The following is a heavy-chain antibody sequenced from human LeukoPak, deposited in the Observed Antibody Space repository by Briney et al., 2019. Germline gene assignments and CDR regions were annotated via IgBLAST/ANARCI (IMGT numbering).Heavy chain of an antibody. CDR3: ARDLRNYALIGDY. CDR2: FDPEDGET. V-gene: IGHV1-24*01. Sequence: ASVKVSCKVSGYTLTGLSMHWVRQAPGKGLEWMGGFDPEDGETIYAQKFQGRVTMTEDTSTSTAYMELRSLRSDDTDVYYCARDLRNYALIGDYWGQGALVTVSS. CDR1: GYTLTGLS. J-gene: IGHJ4*02. D-gene: IGHD1-7*01.